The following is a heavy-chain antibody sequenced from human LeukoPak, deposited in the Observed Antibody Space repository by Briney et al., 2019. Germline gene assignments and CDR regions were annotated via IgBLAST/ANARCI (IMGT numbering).Heavy chain of an antibody. J-gene: IGHJ6*02. Sequence: GASVKVSCKASGGTFSSYAISWVRQAPGQGLEWMGGIIPIFGTANYAQKFQGRVTITADESTSTAYMELSGLRSEDTAVYYCAGRSGYSSSWLSKYGMDVWGQGTTVTVSS. CDR1: GGTFSSYA. V-gene: IGHV1-69*13. D-gene: IGHD6-13*01. CDR2: IIPIFGTA. CDR3: AGRSGYSSSWLSKYGMDV.